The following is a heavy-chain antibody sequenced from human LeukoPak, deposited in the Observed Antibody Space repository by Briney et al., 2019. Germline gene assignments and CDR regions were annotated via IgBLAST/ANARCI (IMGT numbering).Heavy chain of an antibody. D-gene: IGHD3-10*01. Sequence: ASVKVSCMASGYTFTSYYIHWIRQALGQGLEWMGSIFPGHGGATYAQTFEGRVSIYTDMSTSTVYIEIYSLTSEDTALYFCSRDVGFTWFDPWGQGTLVTVAS. CDR2: IFPGHGGA. V-gene: IGHV1-46*01. J-gene: IGHJ5*02. CDR1: GYTFTSYY. CDR3: SRDVGFTWFDP.